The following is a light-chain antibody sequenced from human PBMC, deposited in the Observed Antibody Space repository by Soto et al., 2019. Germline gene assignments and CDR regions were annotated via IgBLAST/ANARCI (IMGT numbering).Light chain of an antibody. V-gene: IGLV2-18*02. CDR1: SSGIGHADR. CDR2: EVN. J-gene: IGLJ2*01. CDR3: TSTSTKYFVIL. Sequence: QSVLTQPPSVSGSPGQSVTISCTGTSSGIGHADRVSWYQQSPGTAPKLMIYEVNNRPSGVPVRFSGSKSGNTASLTISWLQPEDEADYYCTSTSTKYFVILFGGGTKLTVL.